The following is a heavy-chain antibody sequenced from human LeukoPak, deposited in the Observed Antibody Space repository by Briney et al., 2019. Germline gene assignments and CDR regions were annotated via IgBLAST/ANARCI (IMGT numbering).Heavy chain of an antibody. V-gene: IGHV3-21*01. Sequence: PGGSLRLSCGASGFTFSRHTMNWVRQAPGKGLEWVSSISTSSLYIYYADSVKGRFTISRDNSKNTLYLQMNSLRTEDTAVYYCAKFPPVSITLSTTDYWGQGTLVTVSS. CDR3: AKFPPVSITLSTTDY. D-gene: IGHD5/OR15-5a*01. CDR1: GFTFSRHT. J-gene: IGHJ4*02. CDR2: ISTSSLYI.